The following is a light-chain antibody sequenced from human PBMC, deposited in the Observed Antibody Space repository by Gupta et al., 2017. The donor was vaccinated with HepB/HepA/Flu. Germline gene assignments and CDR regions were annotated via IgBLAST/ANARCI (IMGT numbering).Light chain of an antibody. J-gene: IGLJ1*01. CDR2: DVN. V-gene: IGLV2-14*03. Sequence: MIFDVNNRPSGVSNRFSGSKSAHTASLTISGLQAEDEADYYCSSYTSSGTLVFGTGTKLTVL. CDR3: SSYTSSGTLV.